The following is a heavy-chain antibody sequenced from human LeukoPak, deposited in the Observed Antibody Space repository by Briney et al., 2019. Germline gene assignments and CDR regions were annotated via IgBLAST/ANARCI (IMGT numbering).Heavy chain of an antibody. Sequence: GGSLRLSCAASGFTFSSYSMNWVRQAPGKGLEWVSSISSSISYIYYADSLKGRFTISRDNAKNSLYLQMKSLRAEDTAVYYCARDLIRADYDFWSGYSHWFVPWGQGTLVTVSS. CDR3: ARDLIRADYDFWSGYSHWFVP. CDR2: ISSSISYI. CDR1: GFTFSSYS. D-gene: IGHD3-3*01. J-gene: IGHJ5*02. V-gene: IGHV3-21*01.